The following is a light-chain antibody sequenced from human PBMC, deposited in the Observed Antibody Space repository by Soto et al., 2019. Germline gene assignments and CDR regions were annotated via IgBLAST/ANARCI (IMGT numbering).Light chain of an antibody. CDR3: QQYDNWPWT. Sequence: DIQMTQSTSSLSASVGDRVTITCRASHSVFSYLHRQPQKPGRAPNLLIYDISTLQSGVPSRFSGSASGTEFTLTISSLQSEEVAVYDCQQYDNWPWTCGQGTKG. CDR2: DIS. V-gene: IGKV1-39*01. J-gene: IGKJ1*01. CDR1: HSVFSY.